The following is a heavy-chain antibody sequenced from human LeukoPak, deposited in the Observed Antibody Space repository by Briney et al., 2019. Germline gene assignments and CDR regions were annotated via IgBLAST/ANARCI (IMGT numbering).Heavy chain of an antibody. V-gene: IGHV3-48*04. J-gene: IGHJ4*02. CDR2: ISSTSSSI. CDR3: VRDYYDSSGYYYSGY. D-gene: IGHD3-22*01. CDR1: GFTFSSYS. Sequence: GGSLRLSCAASGFTFSSYSMNWVGQAPGKGLEWVSYISSTSSSIYYAESVKGRFTISRDNAKNSLYLQMNSLRAEDTAVYYCVRDYYDSSGYYYSGYWGQGTLVTVSS.